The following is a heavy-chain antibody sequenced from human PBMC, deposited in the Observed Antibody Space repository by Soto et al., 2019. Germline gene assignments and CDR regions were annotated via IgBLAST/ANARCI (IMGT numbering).Heavy chain of an antibody. D-gene: IGHD3-22*01. J-gene: IGHJ3*02. V-gene: IGHV5-51*01. CDR2: IYPGDSDT. Sequence: PGESLKISCKGSGYSFTSYWSGWVRQMPGKGLEWMGIIYPGDSDTRYSPSFQGQVTISADKSISTAYLQWSSLKASDTAMYYCARHRTSYYYDSSGLLDAFDIWGQGTMVTVSS. CDR1: GYSFTSYW. CDR3: ARHRTSYYYDSSGLLDAFDI.